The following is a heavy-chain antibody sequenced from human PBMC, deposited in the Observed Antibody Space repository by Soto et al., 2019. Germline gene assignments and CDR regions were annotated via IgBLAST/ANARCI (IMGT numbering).Heavy chain of an antibody. D-gene: IGHD2-15*01. CDR2: IYYSGST. Sequence: QLQLQESGPGLVKPSETLSLTCTVSGGSISSSSYYWGWIRQPPGKGLEWIGSIYYSGSTYFNPSHKSRVNIALATSKNRCPMELSSVTAEDTALYYCARLIKKGSAWKGPDYRGQGTLVTVSS. J-gene: IGHJ4*02. CDR1: GGSISSSSYY. V-gene: IGHV4-39*01. CDR3: ARLIKKGSAWKGPDY.